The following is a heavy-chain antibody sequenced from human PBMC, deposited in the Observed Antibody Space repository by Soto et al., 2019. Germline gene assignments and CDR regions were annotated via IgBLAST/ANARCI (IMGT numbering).Heavy chain of an antibody. J-gene: IGHJ6*02. Sequence: GESLKISCKGSGYSFTIYWIGWVRQMPGKGLEWMGIIYPGDSDTRYSPSFQGQVTISADKSISTAYLQWSSLKASDTAMYYCARRAVPXAITDTPLDYYYYGMDVWGQGTTVTVSS. CDR2: IYPGDSDT. CDR1: GYSFTIYW. CDR3: ARRAVPXAITDTPLDYYYYGMDV. D-gene: IGHD2-2*01. V-gene: IGHV5-51*01.